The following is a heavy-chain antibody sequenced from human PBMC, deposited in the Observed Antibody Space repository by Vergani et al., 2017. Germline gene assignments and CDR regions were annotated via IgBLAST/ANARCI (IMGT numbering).Heavy chain of an antibody. CDR2: IKSTFDRGTT. Sequence: EVQLVESGGGIVKPGGSLRLFCVASGFSFRHAWMNWVRRTPGKGLEWVGRIKSTFDRGTTDYAAAVKGRFTISRDDSKNTLFLQMNGLKTEDIGVYYCTTDPRYCGDGSCYWLRDHHYYGMDVWGQGTTVTVSS. CDR3: TTDPRYCGDGSCYWLRDHHYYGMDV. CDR1: GFSFRHAW. D-gene: IGHD2-21*01. V-gene: IGHV3-15*07. J-gene: IGHJ6*02.